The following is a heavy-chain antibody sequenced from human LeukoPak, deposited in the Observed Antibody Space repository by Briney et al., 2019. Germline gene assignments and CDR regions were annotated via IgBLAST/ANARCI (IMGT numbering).Heavy chain of an antibody. Sequence: PSETLSLTCMVSGDPISGYSNYKWTWIRQPPGKGLGWIGYIYYHGSTNYNPSLKSRVTFSVDTSKNQFSLKLTSVTAAGTAVYYCVREYSGFDYWGQGTLVTVSS. J-gene: IGHJ4*02. CDR2: IYYHGST. D-gene: IGHD6-13*01. V-gene: IGHV4-61*01. CDR3: VREYSGFDY. CDR1: GDPISGYSNYK.